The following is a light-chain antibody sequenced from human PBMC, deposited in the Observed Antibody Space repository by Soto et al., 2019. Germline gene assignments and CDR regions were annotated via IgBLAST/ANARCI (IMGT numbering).Light chain of an antibody. CDR1: QSVSSNF. CDR2: RAS. V-gene: IGKV3-20*01. Sequence: EIVLTQSPGTLSLSPGERATFSCRASQSVSSNFVAWFQQKPGQVPRVLIYRASNRATGIPDRFSGSGSGTDFTLTINRLEPEDFAVYYCQQYVSSPFTFGPGTKVDI. CDR3: QQYVSSPFT. J-gene: IGKJ3*01.